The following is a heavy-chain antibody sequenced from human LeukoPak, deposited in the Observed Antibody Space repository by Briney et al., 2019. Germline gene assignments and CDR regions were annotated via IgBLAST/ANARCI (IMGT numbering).Heavy chain of an antibody. CDR3: ARDRMITFGGVIFDY. D-gene: IGHD3-16*01. Sequence: LSLTCAVYGGSFSGYYWSWIRQAPGKGLEWVSYISSSGSTIYYADSVKGRFTISRDNAKNSLYLQMNSLRAEDTAVYYCARDRMITFGGVIFDYWGQGTLVTVSS. J-gene: IGHJ4*02. CDR2: ISSSGSTI. CDR1: GGSFSGYY. V-gene: IGHV3-11*04.